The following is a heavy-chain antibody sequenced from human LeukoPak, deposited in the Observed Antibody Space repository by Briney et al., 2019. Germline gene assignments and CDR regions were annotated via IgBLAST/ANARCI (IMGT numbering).Heavy chain of an antibody. Sequence: ASVKVSCKASGYTFISYGISWLRQAPGQGLEWMGWISSSSGKTNSAQKFQGRVTMTTDTSTSTAYMELRSLRFDDTALYYCARDHSSSSGWFGPWGQGTLVTVSS. D-gene: IGHD6-6*01. CDR2: ISSSSGKT. J-gene: IGHJ5*02. CDR3: ARDHSSSSGWFGP. CDR1: GYTFISYG. V-gene: IGHV1-18*01.